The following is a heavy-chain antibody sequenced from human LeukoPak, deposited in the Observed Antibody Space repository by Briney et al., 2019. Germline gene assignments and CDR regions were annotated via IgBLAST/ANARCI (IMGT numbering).Heavy chain of an antibody. D-gene: IGHD2-15*01. CDR3: ARVLGGYCSGGSCYSVRWFDP. V-gene: IGHV4-39*07. CDR1: GGSISSSSYY. J-gene: IGHJ5*02. Sequence: SETLSLTCTVSGGSISSSSYYWGWIRQPPGKGLEWIGSIYYSGSTYYNPSLKSRVTISVDTSKNQFSLKLSSVTAADTAVYYCARVLGGYCSGGSCYSVRWFDPWGQGTLVTVSS. CDR2: IYYSGST.